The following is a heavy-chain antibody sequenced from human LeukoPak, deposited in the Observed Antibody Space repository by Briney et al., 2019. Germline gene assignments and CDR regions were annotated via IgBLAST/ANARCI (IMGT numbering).Heavy chain of an antibody. J-gene: IGHJ4*02. Sequence: GGSLRLSCAASEFTVSSNYMNWVRQAPGKGLEWVSVIYSGGNTYYTDSVKGRFTISRDNSKNTLYLQMNSLRAEDTAVYYCARGLYSSGWVDYWGQGTLVTVSS. CDR2: IYSGGNT. V-gene: IGHV3-66*01. CDR1: EFTVSSNY. CDR3: ARGLYSSGWVDY. D-gene: IGHD6-19*01.